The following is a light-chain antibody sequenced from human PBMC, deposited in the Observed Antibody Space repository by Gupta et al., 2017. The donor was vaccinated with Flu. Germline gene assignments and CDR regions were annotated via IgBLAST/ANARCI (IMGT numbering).Light chain of an antibody. CDR3: QAWDSSSWV. J-gene: IGLJ3*02. CDR1: KVGDKY. CDR2: QDS. V-gene: IGLV3-1*01. Sequence: SSELTQPPSVSVSPGQTASITCSGDKVGDKYACWYQQKPGQSPVLVIYQDSKRPSGIPERFSGSNSGNTATLTISGTQAMDEADYYCQAWDSSSWVFGGGTKLTVL.